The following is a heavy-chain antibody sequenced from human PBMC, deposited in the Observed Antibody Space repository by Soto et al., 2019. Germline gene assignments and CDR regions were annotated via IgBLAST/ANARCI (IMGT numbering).Heavy chain of an antibody. J-gene: IGHJ5*02. CDR3: AHSQHYESLTGYYKRDRFDP. Sequence: ESGATLVNTTQTLTLTFTVSGFSLSTSGEGVGWIRQPPGKALEWLALIYWDDDKRYSPSLKSRLTLTKDTSKNQVVLKMTNMEPVDTATYYCAHSQHYESLTGYYKRDRFDPRGKGNL. CDR2: IYWDDDK. D-gene: IGHD3-9*01. CDR1: GFSLSTSGEG. V-gene: IGHV2-5*02.